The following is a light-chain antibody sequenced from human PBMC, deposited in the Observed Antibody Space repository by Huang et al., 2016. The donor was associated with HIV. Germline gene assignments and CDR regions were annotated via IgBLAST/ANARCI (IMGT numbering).Light chain of an antibody. J-gene: IGKJ1*01. CDR2: AAS. CDR3: LQDYNYPRT. CDR1: QGIGND. V-gene: IGKV1-6*01. Sequence: AIQMTQSPSSLSASVGDRVTVTCRASQGIGNDLGWYQQKPGKAPKRLIYAASRLQSGVPSRFSGSGSGTDFTLTISSLQPEDFATYYCLQDYNYPRTFGQGTKVEIK.